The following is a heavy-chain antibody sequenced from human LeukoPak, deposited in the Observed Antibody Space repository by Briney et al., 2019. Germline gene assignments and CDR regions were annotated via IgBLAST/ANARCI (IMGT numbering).Heavy chain of an antibody. J-gene: IGHJ6*03. Sequence: PSETLSLTCTVSGGSISSSYWSWIRQPPGKGLEWIGYISYIGSTNYNPSLKSRVTVSVDTSRNQFSLKLTSVTAADTAVYYCARGSQLSRYMVRGVLCYMDVWGKGTTVTVSS. D-gene: IGHD3-10*01. V-gene: IGHV4-59*08. CDR1: GGSISSSY. CDR3: ARGSQLSRYMVRGVLCYMDV. CDR2: ISYIGST.